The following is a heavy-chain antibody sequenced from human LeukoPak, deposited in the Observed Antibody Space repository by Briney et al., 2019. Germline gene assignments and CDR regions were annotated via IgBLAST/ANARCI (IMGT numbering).Heavy chain of an antibody. CDR1: GFAFEDVG. D-gene: IGHD2-21*01. V-gene: IGHV3-43*02. Sequence: GGSLRLSCAASGFAFEDVGMPWVRQAPGKGLEWVSFISGDGSVTYYTDSLKGRFTVSRDNSKNSLYLQMGSLRAEDTALYYCGKDGPVISYWGQGTVVTVSS. J-gene: IGHJ4*02. CDR3: GKDGPVISY. CDR2: ISGDGSVT.